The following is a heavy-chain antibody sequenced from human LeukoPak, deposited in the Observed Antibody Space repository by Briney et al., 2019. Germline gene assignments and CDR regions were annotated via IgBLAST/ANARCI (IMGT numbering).Heavy chain of an antibody. CDR2: ISSSGKT. CDR1: GFPFSRSA. J-gene: IGHJ4*02. D-gene: IGHD6-13*01. Sequence: GGSLRLSCAASGFPFSRSAMTWVRQPPGKGLDWVSSISSSGKTYYADSVKGRFTISRDNSKNMLYLQMNSLRAEDTAVYYCVKGRISEDGLDFWGQGTLVTVSS. CDR3: VKGRISEDGLDF. V-gene: IGHV3-23*01.